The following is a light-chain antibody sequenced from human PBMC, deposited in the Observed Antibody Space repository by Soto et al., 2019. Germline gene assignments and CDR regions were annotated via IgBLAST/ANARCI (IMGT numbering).Light chain of an antibody. CDR1: QSVSSSY. CDR3: QQYNNWWT. J-gene: IGKJ1*01. V-gene: IGKV3-15*01. Sequence: EIVLTHSPGTLSLSPCERATLSCRASQSVSSSYLAWYQQKPGQAPRLLIYSASTRATGIPARFSGSGSGTEFTLTISSLQSEDFAVYYCQQYNNWWTFGQGTKVDIK. CDR2: SAS.